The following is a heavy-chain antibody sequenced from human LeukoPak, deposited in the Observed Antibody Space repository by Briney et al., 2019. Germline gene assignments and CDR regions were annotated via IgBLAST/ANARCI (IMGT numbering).Heavy chain of an antibody. J-gene: IGHJ4*02. Sequence: ASVKVSCKASGYTFTSYGISWMRQAPGQGLEWMGWISAYNGNTNYAQKLQGRVTMTTDTSTSTAYMELRSLRSDDTAVYYCARDKTYYDSSGYIKFDYWGQGTLVTVSS. V-gene: IGHV1-18*01. D-gene: IGHD3-22*01. CDR2: ISAYNGNT. CDR1: GYTFTSYG. CDR3: ARDKTYYDSSGYIKFDY.